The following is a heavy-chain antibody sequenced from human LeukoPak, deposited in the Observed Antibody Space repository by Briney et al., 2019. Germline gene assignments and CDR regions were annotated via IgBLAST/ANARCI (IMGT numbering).Heavy chain of an antibody. J-gene: IGHJ4*02. CDR3: ARDIGDGYNRFDY. CDR2: INHSGST. V-gene: IGHV4-34*01. CDR1: GGSFSGYY. D-gene: IGHD5-24*01. Sequence: SETLSLTCAVYGGSFSGYYWSWIRQPPGKGLEYIGEINHSGSTNYNPSLKSRVTISIDTSKNQFSLKLSSVTAADTAVYYCARDIGDGYNRFDYWGQGTLVTVSS.